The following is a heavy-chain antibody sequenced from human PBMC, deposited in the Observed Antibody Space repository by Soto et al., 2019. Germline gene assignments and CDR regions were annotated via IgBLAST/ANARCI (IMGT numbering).Heavy chain of an antibody. Sequence: QLQLQESGPGLVKPSETLSLTCTVSGGAISSSSYYWGWIRQPPGKGLEWIGSIYYSGSTYYNPSLKSRVTISVDTSKNQFSLKLSSVTAADTAVYYCARPFRGTESIDYDYWGQGTLVTVSS. CDR3: ARPFRGTESIDYDY. D-gene: IGHD1-1*01. CDR1: GGAISSSSYY. V-gene: IGHV4-39*01. J-gene: IGHJ4*02. CDR2: IYYSGST.